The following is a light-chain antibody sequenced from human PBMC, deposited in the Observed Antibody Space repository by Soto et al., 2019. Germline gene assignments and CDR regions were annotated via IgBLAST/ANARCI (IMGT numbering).Light chain of an antibody. CDR3: QAWDSGVPYV. CDR2: RST. V-gene: IGLV3-1*01. CDR1: KLGGKY. Sequence: ELTQPPSVSVSPGQTASITCSGDKLGGKYACWYQQKPGQSPVLVIYRSTNRPSGIPERFSGSISGNTATLTISETQAMDEADYYCQAWDSGVPYVFGTGTKVTV. J-gene: IGLJ1*01.